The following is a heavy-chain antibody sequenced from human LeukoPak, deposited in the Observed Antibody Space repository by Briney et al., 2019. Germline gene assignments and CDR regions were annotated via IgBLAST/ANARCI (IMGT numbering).Heavy chain of an antibody. CDR3: ASGATFRYFDWLSDAFDI. CDR2: INHSGSP. J-gene: IGHJ3*02. D-gene: IGHD3-9*01. Sequence: SVTLSLTCAVYGGSFRGYYWSWIRQPPGKGREGIGVINHSGSPNYNPSLTSPLTISVDKSKNQFSLKLGSVTAADTALYYCASGATFRYFDWLSDAFDIWGQGTMVTVSS. V-gene: IGHV4-34*01. CDR1: GGSFRGYY.